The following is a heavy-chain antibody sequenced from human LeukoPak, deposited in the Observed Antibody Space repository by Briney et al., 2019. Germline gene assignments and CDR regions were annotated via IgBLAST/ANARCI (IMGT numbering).Heavy chain of an antibody. CDR3: ARDGADLVPFAKYSSSWYWGRLFDP. CDR1: GFTFSSYS. CDR2: ISSSSSYI. D-gene: IGHD6-13*01. Sequence: PGGSLRLSCAASGFTFSSYSVNWVRQAPGKGLEWVSSISSSSSYIYYADSVKGRFTISRENAKNSLYLQMNSLRVEDTAVYYCARDGADLVPFAKYSSSWYWGRLFDPWGQGTLVTVSS. J-gene: IGHJ5*02. V-gene: IGHV3-21*01.